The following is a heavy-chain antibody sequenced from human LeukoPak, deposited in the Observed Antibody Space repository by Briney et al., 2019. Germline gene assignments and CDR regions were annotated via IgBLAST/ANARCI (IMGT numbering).Heavy chain of an antibody. CDR1: GFSLSASGMC. CDR3: ALGKVGATSTGFDY. D-gene: IGHD1-26*01. CDR2: IDWDDDK. Sequence: SGPTLVKPTQTLTLTCTFSGFSLSASGMCVSWIRQPPGKALEWLARIDWDDDKYYSTSLKTRLTISKDTSKNQVVLTMTNMDPVDTATYYCALGKVGATSTGFDYWGQGTLVTVSS. J-gene: IGHJ4*02. V-gene: IGHV2-70*11.